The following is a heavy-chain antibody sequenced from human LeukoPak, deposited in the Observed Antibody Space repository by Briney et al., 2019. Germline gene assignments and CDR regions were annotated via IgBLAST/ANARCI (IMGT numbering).Heavy chain of an antibody. CDR2: MYQSGSA. Sequence: SETLSLTCSVSGGSISSGSHSWSWIRKPLGKGLEWIGYMYQSGSAYYNPSLESRVTMSVDRSKNQFSLRLNSVTAADTAVYYCARTGLNFYFDYWGQGALVTVSS. CDR1: GGSISSGSHS. D-gene: IGHD1-1*01. CDR3: ARTGLNFYFDY. V-gene: IGHV4-30-2*01. J-gene: IGHJ4*02.